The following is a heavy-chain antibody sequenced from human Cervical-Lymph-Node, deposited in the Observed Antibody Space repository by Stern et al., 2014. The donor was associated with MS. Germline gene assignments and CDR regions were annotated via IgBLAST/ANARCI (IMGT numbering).Heavy chain of an antibody. Sequence: QMQLVQSGPGLVKPSQTLSLTCTVSGGSISSGGYYWSWIRQHPGKGLEWIGYIYYSGSTYYNPSLKSRVTIAVDTSKNQFSLKLSSVTAADTAVYYCARAAAAGMLWYFDLWGRGTLVTVSS. V-gene: IGHV4-31*03. CDR1: GGSISSGGYY. CDR2: IYYSGST. J-gene: IGHJ2*01. D-gene: IGHD6-13*01. CDR3: ARAAAAGMLWYFDL.